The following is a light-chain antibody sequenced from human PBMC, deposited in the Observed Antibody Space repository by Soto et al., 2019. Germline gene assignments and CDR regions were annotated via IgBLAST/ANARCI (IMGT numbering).Light chain of an antibody. Sequence: QSALTQPASVSGSPGQSITISCTGTSSDVGAYKYVSWYQQRPGKAPKLMIYDVSNRPSGISNRFSGSKSGNTASLSISGLQAEDEADYYCCSYTTSSTYVFGTGTKLTVL. CDR2: DVS. V-gene: IGLV2-14*01. CDR3: CSYTTSSTYV. J-gene: IGLJ1*01. CDR1: SSDVGAYKY.